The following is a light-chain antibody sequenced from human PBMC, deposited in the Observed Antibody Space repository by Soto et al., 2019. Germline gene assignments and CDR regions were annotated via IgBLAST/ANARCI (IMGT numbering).Light chain of an antibody. V-gene: IGLV1-40*01. J-gene: IGLJ1*01. CDR2: GTI. CDR3: QSYDSSLSDSYV. Sequence: QAVVTQPPSVSGAPGQRVTISCTGSSSNIGAGYDVHWYQQLPGTAPKLLIYGTINRPSGVPHRFSGSKSGTSASLASTGLRAEDEADYYCQSYDSSLSDSYVFGTGTKVTVL. CDR1: SSNIGAGYD.